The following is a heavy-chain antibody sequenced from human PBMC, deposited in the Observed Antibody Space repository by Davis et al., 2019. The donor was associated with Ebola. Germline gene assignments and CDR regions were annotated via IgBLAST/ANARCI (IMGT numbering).Heavy chain of an antibody. J-gene: IGHJ3*02. CDR2: NSAAGGAK. CDR3: AKDAFPPNTMIWRDHGLDI. V-gene: IGHV3-23*01. CDR1: GFTFSSYR. Sequence: GESLKIPCAASGFTFSSYRMSWVRQDPGKGLEWVSTNSAAGGAKYYADPVKGRFTISRDNFKKTLYLQMDSLRVEDTAVYYCAKDAFPPNTMIWRDHGLDIWGQGTMVTVSS. D-gene: IGHD3-22*01.